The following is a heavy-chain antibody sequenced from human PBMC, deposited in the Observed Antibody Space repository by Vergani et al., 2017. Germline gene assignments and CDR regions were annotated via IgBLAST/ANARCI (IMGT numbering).Heavy chain of an antibody. V-gene: IGHV4-61*02. Sequence: QVQLQESGPGLVKPSQTLSLTCTVSGASINNDFYYWHWIRQPAGKGLEWIGRIYVSGITDYNSSLQSRVSMSVDTSKNQFSLTLTSVTAADTAVYYCARMSTALGIDYWGQGILVTVSS. J-gene: IGHJ4*02. CDR1: GASINNDFYY. CDR2: IYVSGIT. CDR3: ARMSTALGIDY.